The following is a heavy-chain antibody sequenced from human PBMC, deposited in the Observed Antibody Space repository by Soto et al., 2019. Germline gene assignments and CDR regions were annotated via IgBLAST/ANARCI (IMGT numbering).Heavy chain of an antibody. CDR1: GGSISSGGYS. CDR3: ARGPPFGY. CDR2: IYHSGST. Sequence: SETLSLTCAVSGGSISSGGYSWTWIRQPPGKGLEWIGYIYHSGSTYYNPSLKSRVTISVDRSKNQFSLKLSSVTAADTAVYYCARGPPFGYWGQGTLVTVS. V-gene: IGHV4-30-2*01. J-gene: IGHJ4*02. D-gene: IGHD3-10*01.